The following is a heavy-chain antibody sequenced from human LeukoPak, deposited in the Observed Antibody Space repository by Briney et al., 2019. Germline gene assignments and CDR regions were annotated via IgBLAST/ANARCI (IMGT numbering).Heavy chain of an antibody. CDR2: ISGTGDST. CDR3: AKGSSAVGAGLHAAY. V-gene: IGHV3-23*01. J-gene: IGHJ4*02. D-gene: IGHD6-13*01. CDR1: GFTFSTNV. Sequence: GGSLRLSCASSGFTFSTNVMTWVRQAPGKGLEWVSGISGTGDSTYYADYVKGRFTISRDNSKNTIYLQMISLRVEDTAVYYCAKGSSAVGAGLHAAYWGQGTLVTVSS.